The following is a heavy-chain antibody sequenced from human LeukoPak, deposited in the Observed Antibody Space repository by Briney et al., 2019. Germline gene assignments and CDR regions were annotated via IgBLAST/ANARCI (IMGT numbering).Heavy chain of an antibody. CDR2: ISGSGGST. Sequence: PGGSLRLSCAASGFTFSSYAMSWVRQAPGKGLEWVSAISGSGGSTYYADSVKGRFTISRDNSKNTLYLQMNSLRAEDTAVYHCAKGVRRYYDSSGPLDYWGQGTLVTVSS. CDR3: AKGVRRYYDSSGPLDY. D-gene: IGHD3-22*01. J-gene: IGHJ4*02. V-gene: IGHV3-23*01. CDR1: GFTFSSYA.